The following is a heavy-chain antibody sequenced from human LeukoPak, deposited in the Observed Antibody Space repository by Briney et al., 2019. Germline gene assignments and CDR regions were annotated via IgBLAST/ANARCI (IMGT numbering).Heavy chain of an antibody. CDR2: ISADNGNT. CDR1: GYTFTSYG. J-gene: IGHJ5*02. Sequence: ASVKVSCKASGYTFTSYGISWVRQAPGQGLEWMGWISADNGNTNYAQKFKDRVTMTTDTSTSTAYMKLRSLRSDDTAVYYCARVLLWFGESLQNWFDPWGQGTLVTVSS. D-gene: IGHD3-10*01. V-gene: IGHV1-18*01. CDR3: ARVLLWFGESLQNWFDP.